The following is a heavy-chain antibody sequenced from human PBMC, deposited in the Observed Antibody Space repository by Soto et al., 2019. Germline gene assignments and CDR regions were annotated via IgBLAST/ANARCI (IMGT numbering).Heavy chain of an antibody. CDR2: INPNSGGT. D-gene: IGHD6-13*01. V-gene: IGHV1-2*04. CDR1: GYTFTGYY. J-gene: IGHJ5*02. Sequence: GASVKVSCKASGYTFTGYYMHWVRQAPGQGLEWMGWINPNSGGTNYAQKFQGWVTMTRDTSISTAYMELRSLRSDDTAVYYCARDSAAGLRNWFDPWGQGTLVTVSS. CDR3: ARDSAAGLRNWFDP.